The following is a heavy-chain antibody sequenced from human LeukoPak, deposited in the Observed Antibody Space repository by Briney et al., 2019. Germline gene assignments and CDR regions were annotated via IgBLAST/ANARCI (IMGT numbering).Heavy chain of an antibody. J-gene: IGHJ6*03. CDR3: ATPAPHGSDPSLYYYYMDV. D-gene: IGHD3-10*01. CDR2: ISGRGGRT. Sequence: GGSLRLSCAASGFTFDTYNFNWVRQAPGKGLEWVSAISGRGGRTYYGDSVKGRFTISRDNSKNTLYLQMNSLRAEDTAVYYCATPAPHGSDPSLYYYYMDVWGKGATVTISS. V-gene: IGHV3-23*01. CDR1: GFTFDTYN.